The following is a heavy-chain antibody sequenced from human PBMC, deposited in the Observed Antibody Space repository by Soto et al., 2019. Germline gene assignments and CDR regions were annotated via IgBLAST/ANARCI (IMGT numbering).Heavy chain of an antibody. V-gene: IGHV4-39*01. CDR1: GGSITSSSYY. CDR2: IDYSGST. D-gene: IGHD5-12*01. CDR3: ARQGYSGHDPIDY. J-gene: IGHJ4*02. Sequence: QLQLQESGPGLVKPSETLSLTCTVSGGSITSSSYYWGWIRQPPGKGLEWIGSIDYSGSTYYNPSLKSRVXXSXDXXKNQFSLKLSSVTAADTAVYYCARQGYSGHDPIDYWGQGALVTVSS.